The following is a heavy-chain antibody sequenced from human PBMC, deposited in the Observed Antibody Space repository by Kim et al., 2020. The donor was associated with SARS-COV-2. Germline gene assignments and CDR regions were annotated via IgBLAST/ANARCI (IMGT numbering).Heavy chain of an antibody. CDR2: IYTSGST. CDR3: ATDYSNYESYYGVDV. D-gene: IGHD4-4*01. J-gene: IGHJ6*02. V-gene: IGHV4-61*02. CDR1: GGSISSGSYY. Sequence: SETLSLTCTVSGGSISSGSYYWSWIRQPAGKGLEWIGRIYTSGSTNYNPSLKSRVTISADTSRNQFSLNLNSVTAADTAVYYCATDYSNYESYYGVDVWGQGTTVTVSS.